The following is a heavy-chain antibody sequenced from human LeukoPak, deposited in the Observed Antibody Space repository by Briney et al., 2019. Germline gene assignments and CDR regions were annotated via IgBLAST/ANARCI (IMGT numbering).Heavy chain of an antibody. CDR2: IGVNT. CDR3: AKPRSSYDSSGYDYFDY. V-gene: IGHV3-23*01. CDR1: GFTFSNYA. J-gene: IGHJ4*02. D-gene: IGHD3-22*01. Sequence: GGSLRLSCAASGFTFSNYAMSWVRQAPGKGLEWVSAIGVNTYYTDSVKGRFTISRDNSKNTLFLQMNSLRAEDTAVYYCAKPRSSYDSSGYDYFDYWGQGTLVTVSS.